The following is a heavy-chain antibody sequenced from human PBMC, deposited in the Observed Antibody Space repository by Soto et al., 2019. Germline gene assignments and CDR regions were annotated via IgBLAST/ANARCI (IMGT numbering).Heavy chain of an antibody. CDR2: IYYSGST. V-gene: IGHV4-39*01. Sequence: SETLSLTCTVSGCSISSSSYYWGWIRQPPGKGLEWIGSIYYSGSTYYNPSLKSRVTISVDTSKNQFSLKLSSVTAADTAVYYCASGLRIAAAINWFDPWGQGTLVTVSS. J-gene: IGHJ5*02. CDR3: ASGLRIAAAINWFDP. D-gene: IGHD6-13*01. CDR1: GCSISSSSYY.